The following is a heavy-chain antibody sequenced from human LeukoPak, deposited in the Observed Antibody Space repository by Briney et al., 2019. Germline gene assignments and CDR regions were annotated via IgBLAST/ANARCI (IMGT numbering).Heavy chain of an antibody. CDR1: GFTFSDSA. CDR3: TSVPKDTPNWFDP. V-gene: IGHV3-73*01. CDR2: IRRRANSYAT. D-gene: IGHD2-15*01. Sequence: GGSLRLSCAASGFTFSDSAMHWVRQASGKGQEWIGRIRRRANSYATTYSASMEGRITISRDDSKNTTYLQVNSLRIEDTAVYYCTSVPKDTPNWFDPWGQGTLVTVSS. J-gene: IGHJ5*02.